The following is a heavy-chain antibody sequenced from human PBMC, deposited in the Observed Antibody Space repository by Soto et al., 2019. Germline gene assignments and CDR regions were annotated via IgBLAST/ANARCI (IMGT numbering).Heavy chain of an antibody. CDR3: ARDSVRYCRDGVCYQGYYYVAMDV. V-gene: IGHV1-18*01. CDR2: ISASNGNT. Sequence: ASVKVSCKASGYTFTSYDFSWVRQAPGQGLEWMGWISASNGNTNYAQKLQGRVTMTTDTSKGTAYMELRSLRSDATATYYCARDSVRYCRDGVCYQGYYYVAMDVWGQGTTVTVSS. CDR1: GYTFTSYD. D-gene: IGHD2-8*01. J-gene: IGHJ6*02.